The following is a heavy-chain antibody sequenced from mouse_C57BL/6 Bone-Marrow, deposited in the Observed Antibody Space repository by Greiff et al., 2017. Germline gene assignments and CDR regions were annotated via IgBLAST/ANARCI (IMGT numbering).Heavy chain of an antibody. CDR1: GFNIKDDY. J-gene: IGHJ4*01. CDR3: TTGRYYAYYAMDY. CDR2: IDPENGDT. V-gene: IGHV14-4*01. Sequence: EVQLQQSGAELVRPGASVKLSCTASGFNIKDDYMHWVKQRPEPGLEWIGWIDPENGDTAYASKFPGKATITADTSSNTAYLQLSSLTSEDTAVYYCTTGRYYAYYAMDYWGQGTSVTVSS. D-gene: IGHD1-1*01.